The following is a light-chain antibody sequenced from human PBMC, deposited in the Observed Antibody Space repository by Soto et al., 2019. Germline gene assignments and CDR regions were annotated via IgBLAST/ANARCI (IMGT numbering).Light chain of an antibody. CDR2: DVS. CDR1: NSDVGGYTY. Sequence: QSALTQPASVSGSPGQSITISCTGTNSDVGGYTYVSWYQQHPGKAPKLMIYDVSNRPSGVSNRFSGSKSGNTASLTISGLQADDEADYYCSSYTSSSTPYVFATGTKLTVL. J-gene: IGLJ1*01. CDR3: SSYTSSSTPYV. V-gene: IGLV2-14*03.